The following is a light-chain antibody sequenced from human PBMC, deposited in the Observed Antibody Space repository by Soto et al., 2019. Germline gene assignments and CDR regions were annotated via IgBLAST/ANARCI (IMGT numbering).Light chain of an antibody. V-gene: IGKV1-5*03. CDR2: KAS. J-gene: IGKJ2*01. CDR1: QTIKTW. CDR3: QQYNRMYT. Sequence: DIQMTQSPSTLTASIGDRVTITCRASQTIKTWLAWYQQKPGKAPKLLIYKASSLESGVPSRFSGSGSGTEFTLTISSLQPDDLATYYCQQYNRMYTFGQGTKLEIK.